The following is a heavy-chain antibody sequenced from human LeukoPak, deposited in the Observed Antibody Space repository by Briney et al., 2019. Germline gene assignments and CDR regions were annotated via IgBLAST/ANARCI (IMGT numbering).Heavy chain of an antibody. CDR3: ARAHFSAYYGSE. Sequence: SVKVSCKASGGTFSSYAISWVRQAPGQGLEWVGGILPIIGSTKNAQQLQDRVTITADESTNTVYMELTSLRSEDTAIYFCARAHFSAYYGSEWGQGTLVTVSS. D-gene: IGHD3-10*01. CDR1: GGTFSSYA. J-gene: IGHJ4*02. V-gene: IGHV1-69*13. CDR2: ILPIIGST.